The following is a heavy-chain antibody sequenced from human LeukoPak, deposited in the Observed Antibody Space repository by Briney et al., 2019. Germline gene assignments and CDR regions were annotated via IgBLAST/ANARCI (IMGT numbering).Heavy chain of an antibody. CDR2: IYYSGSS. V-gene: IGHV4-30-4*01. Sequence: SQTLSLTCTVSGGSISSTDYYWSWIRQPPGKGLEWIAYIYYSGSSYYNPSFKSRVTMSVDMSKNQFSLKLSSVAAADTAVYYCARRSRFYVSDVWGKGTTVTVSS. CDR3: ARRSRFYVSDV. D-gene: IGHD3-16*01. J-gene: IGHJ6*04. CDR1: GGSISSTDYY.